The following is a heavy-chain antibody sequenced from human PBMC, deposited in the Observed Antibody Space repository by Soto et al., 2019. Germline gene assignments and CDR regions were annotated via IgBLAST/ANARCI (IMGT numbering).Heavy chain of an antibody. CDR2: IYHSGST. CDR1: GGSISSGGYS. J-gene: IGHJ5*02. CDR3: ARESAHGDHRWFDP. D-gene: IGHD4-17*01. Sequence: PSETLSLTCAVSGGSISSGGYSWSWIRQPPGKGLEWIGYIYHSGSTYYNPSLKSRVTISVDRSKNQFSLKLSSVTAADTAVYYCARESAHGDHRWFDPWGQGTLVTVSS. V-gene: IGHV4-30-2*01.